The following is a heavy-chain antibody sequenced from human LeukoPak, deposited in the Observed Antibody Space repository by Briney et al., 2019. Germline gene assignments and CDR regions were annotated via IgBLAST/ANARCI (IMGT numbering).Heavy chain of an antibody. Sequence: ASVKVSCKVSGYTLTELSMHWVRQAPGKGLEWMGGFDPEDGETIYARKFQGRVTMTEDTSTDTAYMELSSLRSEDTAVYYCATDWPVDGDYSFDYWGQGTLVTVSS. CDR1: GYTLTELS. V-gene: IGHV1-24*01. J-gene: IGHJ4*02. CDR2: FDPEDGET. CDR3: ATDWPVDGDYSFDY. D-gene: IGHD4-17*01.